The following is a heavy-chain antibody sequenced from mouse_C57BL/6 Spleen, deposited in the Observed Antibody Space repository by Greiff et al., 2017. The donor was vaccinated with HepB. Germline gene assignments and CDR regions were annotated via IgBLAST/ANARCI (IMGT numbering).Heavy chain of an antibody. D-gene: IGHD1-1*01. CDR2: ISSGGDYI. V-gene: IGHV5S21*01. CDR1: GFTFSSYA. CDR3: VLYYGSSYGFAY. J-gene: IGHJ3*01. Sequence: EVHLVESGEGLVKPGGSLKLSCAASGFTFSSYAMSWVRQTPEKRLEWVAYISSGGDYIYYADTVKGRFTISRDNARNTLYLQMSSLKSEDTAMYYCVLYYGSSYGFAYWGQGTLVTVSA.